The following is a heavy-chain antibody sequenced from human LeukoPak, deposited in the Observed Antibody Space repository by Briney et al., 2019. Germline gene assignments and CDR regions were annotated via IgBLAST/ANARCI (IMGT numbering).Heavy chain of an antibody. Sequence: GGSLRLSCAASGFTFGGSSVHWVRQASGKGLEWVGRMRSKANNYATAYTASLKGRFTISRDDSKNTAYLQMNSLRIEDTTVYYCASLDYGDSYFDYWGQGILVTVSS. V-gene: IGHV3-73*01. D-gene: IGHD4-17*01. CDR1: GFTFGGSS. J-gene: IGHJ4*02. CDR3: ASLDYGDSYFDY. CDR2: MRSKANNYAT.